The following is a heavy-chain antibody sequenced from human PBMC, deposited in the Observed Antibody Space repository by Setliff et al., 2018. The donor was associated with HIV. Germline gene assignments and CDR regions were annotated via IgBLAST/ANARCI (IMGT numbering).Heavy chain of an antibody. CDR2: INPDSGGI. J-gene: IGHJ4*02. Sequence: ASGYTFTGYSMHWVRQAPGQGLEWMGWINPDSGGINFAQKFQGRVTMTRVTSISTAYMELSGLRSDDTAVYYCARGGPLRFLEWLLSFFDYWGQGTLVTVS. CDR1: GYTFTGYS. CDR3: ARGGPLRFLEWLLSFFDY. V-gene: IGHV1-2*02. D-gene: IGHD3-3*01.